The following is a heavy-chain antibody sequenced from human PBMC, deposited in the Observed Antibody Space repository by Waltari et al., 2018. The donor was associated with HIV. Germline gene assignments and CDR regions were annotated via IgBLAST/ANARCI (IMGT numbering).Heavy chain of an antibody. V-gene: IGHV4-38-2*01. J-gene: IGHJ4*02. Sequence: QVQLQESGPGLVKPSETLSPTCAVSGYSISSGYYWGWIRQPPGKGLEWIGSIYHSGNTYYNPSLKSRVTISVDTSKNQFSLKLSSVTAADTAVYYCARGPGVQNTEIDYWGQGTLVTVSS. D-gene: IGHD5-18*01. CDR3: ARGPGVQNTEIDY. CDR2: IYHSGNT. CDR1: GYSISSGYY.